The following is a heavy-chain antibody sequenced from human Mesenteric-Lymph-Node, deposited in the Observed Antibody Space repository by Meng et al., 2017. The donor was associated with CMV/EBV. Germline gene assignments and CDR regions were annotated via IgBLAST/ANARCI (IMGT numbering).Heavy chain of an antibody. CDR3: ARHQRWLKSEGGFNY. J-gene: IGHJ4*02. V-gene: IGHV4-34*01. CDR1: GGSFSGYY. CDR2: INHSGST. Sequence: QVQLQQWGEGLLKPSETLSLTCAVYGGSFSGYYWSWIRQPPGKGLEWIGEINHSGSTNYNLSLKSRVTISVDTSKNQFSLKLSSVTAADTAVYYCARHQRWLKSEGGFNYWGQGTLVTVSS. D-gene: IGHD4-23*01.